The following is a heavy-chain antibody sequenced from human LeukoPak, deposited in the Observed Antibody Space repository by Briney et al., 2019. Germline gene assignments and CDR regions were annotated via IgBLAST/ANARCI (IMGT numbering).Heavy chain of an antibody. CDR1: GFMFSNSA. V-gene: IGHV3-23*01. J-gene: IGHJ4*02. CDR3: TASYSFDY. Sequence: GGSLRLSCAGSGFMFSNSAMSWVRQAPGKGLEWVSTISSSGGSTYYADSVKGRFTMSRDNSKNTMYVQMNSLRAEDTAVYYCTASYSFDYWGQGTLVTVSS. D-gene: IGHD1-26*01. CDR2: ISSSGGST.